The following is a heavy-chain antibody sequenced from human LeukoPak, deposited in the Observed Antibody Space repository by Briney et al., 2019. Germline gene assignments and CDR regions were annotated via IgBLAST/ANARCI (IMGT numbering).Heavy chain of an antibody. CDR1: GFTFDDYA. CDR3: ASTAMDLYYYYMDV. V-gene: IGHV3-9*01. J-gene: IGHJ6*03. CDR2: ISWNSGSI. Sequence: TGGSLRLSCAASGFTFDDYAMHWVRQAPGKGLEWVSGISWNSGSIGYADSVKGRFTISRDNSKNTLYLQMNSLRAEDTAVYYCASTAMDLYYYYMDVWGKGTTVTVSS. D-gene: IGHD5-18*01.